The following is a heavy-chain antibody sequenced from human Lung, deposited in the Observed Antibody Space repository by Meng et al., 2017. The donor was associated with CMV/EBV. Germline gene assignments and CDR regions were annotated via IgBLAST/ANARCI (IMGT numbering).Heavy chain of an antibody. CDR3: ARLAARGY. CDR2: VSDTHGDT. Sequence: GGSLRLSCAASGFTFSSFDMSWVRQAPGKGLEWVSTVSDTHGDTYYADSVKGRFTISRDNSKSTLYLQMNSLRADDTARYYCARLAARGYWGQGTLVT. CDR1: GFTFSSFD. J-gene: IGHJ4*02. V-gene: IGHV3-23*01. D-gene: IGHD6-6*01.